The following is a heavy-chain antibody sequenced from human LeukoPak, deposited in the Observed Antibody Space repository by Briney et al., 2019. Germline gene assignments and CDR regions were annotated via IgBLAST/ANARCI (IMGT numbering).Heavy chain of an antibody. CDR1: GFTFSNYG. CDR3: ARSGSYYGIDY. Sequence: GGTLRLSCAASGFTFSNYGMSWVRQAPGKGLEWVSAISGSGGSTYYADSVKGRFTISRDNSKNTLYLQMNSLRAEDTAVYYCARSGSYYGIDYWGQGTLVTVSS. J-gene: IGHJ4*02. CDR2: ISGSGGST. D-gene: IGHD3-10*01. V-gene: IGHV3-23*01.